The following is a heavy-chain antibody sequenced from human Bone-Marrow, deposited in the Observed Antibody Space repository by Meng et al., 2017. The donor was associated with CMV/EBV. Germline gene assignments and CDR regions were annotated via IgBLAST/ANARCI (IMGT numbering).Heavy chain of an antibody. Sequence: ESLKISCAASGFTFSSYWMSWVRQAPGKGLEWVANIKQDGSEKYYVDSVKGRFTISRDNAKNSLYLQMNSLRAEDTAVYYCARVGGFTIFGVVVPDSDYGMDVWGQGTTVTVSS. CDR1: GFTFSSYW. CDR2: IKQDGSEK. V-gene: IGHV3-7*01. J-gene: IGHJ6*02. CDR3: ARVGGFTIFGVVVPDSDYGMDV. D-gene: IGHD3-3*01.